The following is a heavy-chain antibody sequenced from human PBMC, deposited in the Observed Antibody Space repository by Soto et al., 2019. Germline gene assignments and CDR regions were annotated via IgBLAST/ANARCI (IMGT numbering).Heavy chain of an antibody. CDR1: GYTFTGYY. CDR2: INPNSGGT. J-gene: IGHJ6*02. D-gene: IGHD3-3*01. V-gene: IGHV1-2*04. CDR3: AKENLRHYDFWSGYSRYYYYGMDV. Sequence: ASVKVSCKASGYTFTGYYMHWVRQAPGQGLEWMGWINPNSGGTNYAQKLQGWVTMTRDTSISTAYMELSRLRSDDTAVYYCAKENLRHYDFWSGYSRYYYYGMDVWGQGTTGTVSS.